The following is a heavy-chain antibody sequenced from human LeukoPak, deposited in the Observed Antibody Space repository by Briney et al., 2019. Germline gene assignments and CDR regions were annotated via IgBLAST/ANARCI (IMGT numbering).Heavy chain of an antibody. CDR2: IKEDGSEE. CDR3: TRWGVQWGPDY. CDR1: GFTFSNYQ. D-gene: IGHD1-26*01. J-gene: IGHJ4*02. V-gene: IGHV3-7*01. Sequence: GGSLRLSCVVSGFTFSNYQMTCVRRAPGKGLEWVANIKEDGSEEYYVDSVKGRFSISRDNAHNSLYLQMSSLRAEDTAVYYCTRWGVQWGPDYWGQGTLVTVSS.